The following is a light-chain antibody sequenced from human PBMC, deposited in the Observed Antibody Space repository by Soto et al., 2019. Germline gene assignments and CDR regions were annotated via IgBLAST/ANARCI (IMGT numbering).Light chain of an antibody. J-gene: IGKJ1*01. CDR1: QTTSHY. V-gene: IGKV1-39*01. Sequence: DIQMTQSPSSLSASVGDRVTITCRASQTTSHYLNWYQENPGKAPKLLIYAASSLQSGVPSRFSGSGSGTDFTLTISSLQPEDFATYYCQQSYSTRWTFGQGTKVEIK. CDR2: AAS. CDR3: QQSYSTRWT.